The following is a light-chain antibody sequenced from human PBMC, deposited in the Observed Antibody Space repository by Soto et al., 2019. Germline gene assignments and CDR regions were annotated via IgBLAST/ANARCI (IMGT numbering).Light chain of an antibody. Sequence: QSVLTQPPSVSGAPGQRVTISCTGSSSNIGAGYDVHWYQQLPGTAPKLLIYGNSNRPSGVPDRFSGSKSGTSASLAITGLQAEEDADYYCQYYDSSLSDYVFGTGTKVTVL. V-gene: IGLV1-40*01. J-gene: IGLJ1*01. CDR1: SSNIGAGYD. CDR3: QYYDSSLSDYV. CDR2: GNS.